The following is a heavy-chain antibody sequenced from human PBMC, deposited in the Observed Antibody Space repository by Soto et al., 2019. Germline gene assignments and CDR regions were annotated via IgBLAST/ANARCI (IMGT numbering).Heavy chain of an antibody. CDR2: IYPGDSDT. D-gene: IGHD3-3*01. J-gene: IGHJ3*02. CDR3: ARIPRTIFGVVDAFDI. V-gene: IGHV5-51*01. CDR1: GYSFTSYW. Sequence: GESLKISCKGSGYSFTSYWIGWVRQMPGKGLEWMGIIYPGDSDTRYSPSFQGQVTISADKSISTAYLQWTSLKASDTAMYYCARIPRTIFGVVDAFDIWGQGTMVTVSS.